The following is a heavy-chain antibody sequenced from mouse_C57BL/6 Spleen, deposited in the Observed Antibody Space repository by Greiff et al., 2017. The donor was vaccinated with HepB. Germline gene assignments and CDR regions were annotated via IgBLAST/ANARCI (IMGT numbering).Heavy chain of an antibody. CDR1: GYTFTSYW. V-gene: IGHV1-53*01. Sequence: QVQLQQSGTELVKPGASVKLSCKASGYTFTSYWMHWVKQRPGQGLEWIGNINPSNGGTNYNEKFKSKATLTVDKSSSTAYMQLSSLTSEDSAVYYCARSGGNSYYFDYWGQGTTLTGSS. D-gene: IGHD2-1*01. J-gene: IGHJ2*01. CDR3: ARSGGNSYYFDY. CDR2: INPSNGGT.